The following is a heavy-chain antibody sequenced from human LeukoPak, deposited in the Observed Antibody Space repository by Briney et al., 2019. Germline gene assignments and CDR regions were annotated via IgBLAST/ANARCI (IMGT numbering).Heavy chain of an antibody. J-gene: IGHJ4*02. CDR3: ARASETAMVTL. CDR1: GVSITSGTYY. D-gene: IGHD5-18*01. CDR2: IYSTGRV. V-gene: IGHV4-61*02. Sequence: SETLSLTCTVSGVSITSGTYYWTWIRQPAGKGLEWIGRIYSTGRVNYNPSLKSRVTMLLDTSKNHISLKLTSVTAADTAIYFCARASETAMVTLWGQGTLVTVSS.